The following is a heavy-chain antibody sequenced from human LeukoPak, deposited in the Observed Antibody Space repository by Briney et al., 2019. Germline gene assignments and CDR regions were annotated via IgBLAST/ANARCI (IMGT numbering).Heavy chain of an antibody. V-gene: IGHV3-9*01. CDR3: ARDGLYYGRDY. CDR1: GFTFDDYA. D-gene: IGHD3-10*01. CDR2: IRWNSGSI. J-gene: IGHJ4*02. Sequence: GGSLRLSCAASGFTFDDYAMHWVRQAPGKGLEWVSGIRWNSGSIGYADSVKGRFTISRDNAKNSLYLQMNSLRAEDTAVYYCARDGLYYGRDYWGQGTLVTVSS.